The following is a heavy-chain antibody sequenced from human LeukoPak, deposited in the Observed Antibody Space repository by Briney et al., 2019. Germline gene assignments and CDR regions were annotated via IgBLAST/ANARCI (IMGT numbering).Heavy chain of an antibody. CDR2: IIPILGIA. D-gene: IGHD6-19*01. J-gene: IGHJ4*02. Sequence: GASAKVSCKASGGTFSSYAISWVRQAPGQGLEWMGRIIPILGIANYAQKFQGRVTITADKSTSTAYMELSSLRSEDTAVYYCATPTLPGYSSGWYDYWGQGTLVTVSS. CDR3: ATPTLPGYSSGWYDY. CDR1: GGTFSSYA. V-gene: IGHV1-69*04.